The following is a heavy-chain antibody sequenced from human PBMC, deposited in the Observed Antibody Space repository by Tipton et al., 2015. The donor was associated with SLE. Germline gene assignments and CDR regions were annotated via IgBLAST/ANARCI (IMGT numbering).Heavy chain of an antibody. CDR1: GGSFSGYY. V-gene: IGHV4-34*01. CDR3: ARVCIKWELLDLGGMDV. D-gene: IGHD1-26*01. CDR2: INHSGST. J-gene: IGHJ6*02. Sequence: TLSLTCAVYGGSFSGYYWSWIRQPPGKGLEWIGEINHSGSTNYNPSLKSRVTISVDTTKNQFSRKLSSVTAADTAVYYCARVCIKWELLDLGGMDVWSQGTTVTVSS.